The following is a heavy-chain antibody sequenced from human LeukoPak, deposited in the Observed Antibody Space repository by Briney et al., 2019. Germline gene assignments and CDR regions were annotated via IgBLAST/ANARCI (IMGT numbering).Heavy chain of an antibody. Sequence: PGGSLRLSCTASGFTFSGSAMHWVRQASGKGLEWVGRIRSKANSYATAYAASVRGRFTISRDDSKNTAYLQMNSLKTEDTAVYYCTRHRGYSGYDWSPFDPWGQGTLVTVSS. V-gene: IGHV3-73*01. CDR1: GFTFSGSA. CDR2: IRSKANSYAT. D-gene: IGHD5-12*01. CDR3: TRHRGYSGYDWSPFDP. J-gene: IGHJ5*02.